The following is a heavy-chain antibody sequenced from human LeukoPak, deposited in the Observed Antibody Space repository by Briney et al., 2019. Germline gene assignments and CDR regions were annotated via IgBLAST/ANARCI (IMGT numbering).Heavy chain of an antibody. Sequence: SQTLSLTCTVSGGSISSSSYYWGWIRQPPGKGLEWIGSIYYSGSTYYNPSLKSRVTISVDTSKNQFSLKLSSVTAADTAVYYCAGEALYYDFWSGYWHWGQGTLVTVSS. CDR2: IYYSGST. CDR1: GGSISSSSYY. CDR3: AGEALYYDFWSGYWH. D-gene: IGHD3-3*01. V-gene: IGHV4-39*02. J-gene: IGHJ4*02.